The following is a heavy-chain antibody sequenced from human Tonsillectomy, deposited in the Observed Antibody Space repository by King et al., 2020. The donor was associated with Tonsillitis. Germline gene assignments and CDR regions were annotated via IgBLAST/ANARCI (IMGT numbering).Heavy chain of an antibody. Sequence: QLQESGPGLVKPSQTLSLTCTVSGGSIRSDGYYWSWIRQHPGKGLEWIGYIYYSGDTYYNPSLKSRVTISVDTSKNQFSLKLSTVTAADTAVYYCARDRRYSGTYSDFDYWGQGTLVTVSS. CDR2: IYYSGDT. D-gene: IGHD1-26*01. V-gene: IGHV4-31*03. CDR3: ARDRRYSGTYSDFDY. J-gene: IGHJ4*02. CDR1: GGSIRSDGYY.